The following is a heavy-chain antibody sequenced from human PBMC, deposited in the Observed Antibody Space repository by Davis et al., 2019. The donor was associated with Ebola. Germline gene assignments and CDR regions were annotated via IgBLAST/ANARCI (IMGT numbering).Heavy chain of an antibody. J-gene: IGHJ6*02. D-gene: IGHD3-3*01. Sequence: GESLKISCAASGFTVSSNYMSWVRQAPGKGLEWVSVIYSGGSTYYADSVKGRFTISRDNSKNTLYLQMNSLRAEDTAVYYCGRVLRFLEWSTRYYYYGMDVWGQGTTVTVSS. V-gene: IGHV3-66*01. CDR3: GRVLRFLEWSTRYYYYGMDV. CDR1: GFTVSSNY. CDR2: IYSGGST.